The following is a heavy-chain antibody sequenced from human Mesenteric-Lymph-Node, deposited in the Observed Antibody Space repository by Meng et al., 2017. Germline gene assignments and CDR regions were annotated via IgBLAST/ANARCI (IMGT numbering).Heavy chain of an antibody. CDR2: VYHRGDT. D-gene: IGHD1-7*01. CDR1: GDSIISEIW. V-gene: IGHV4-4*02. CDR3: GRDQGRELINH. J-gene: IGHJ4*02. Sequence: QGELQEAGQGRVKPSKTLSLTCTVSGDSIISEIWWRWVRQPPGKGLEWIGEVYHRGDTNYNPSLKSRVDISVDKSKNQFYLSLFSVTAADTAVYYCGRDQGRELINHWGQGTLVTVSS.